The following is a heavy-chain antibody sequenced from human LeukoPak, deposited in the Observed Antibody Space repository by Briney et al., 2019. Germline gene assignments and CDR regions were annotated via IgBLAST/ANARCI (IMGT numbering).Heavy chain of an antibody. D-gene: IGHD5-24*01. CDR1: GGTFSSYA. Sequence: SVKVSCKASGGTFSSYAISWVRQAPGQGLEWMGRIIPIFGTADYAQKFQGRVTITTDESTSTAYMELSSLRSEDTAVYYCARWLEFGYDAFDIWGQGTMVTVSS. J-gene: IGHJ3*02. V-gene: IGHV1-69*05. CDR2: IIPIFGTA. CDR3: ARWLEFGYDAFDI.